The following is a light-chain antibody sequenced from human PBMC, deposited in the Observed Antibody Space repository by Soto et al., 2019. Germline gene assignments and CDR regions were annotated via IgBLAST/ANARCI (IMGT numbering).Light chain of an antibody. J-gene: IGLJ3*02. Sequence: QSALTQPASVSGSPGQSITISCPGTSSDVGGYNYVSWYQQHPGKAPNLMTYEVSNRPSGVSNRFSGSKSGNTASLTISGLQAEDEADYYCSSYTSSSTLVFGGGTKVTVL. CDR2: EVS. CDR1: SSDVGGYNY. CDR3: SSYTSSSTLV. V-gene: IGLV2-14*01.